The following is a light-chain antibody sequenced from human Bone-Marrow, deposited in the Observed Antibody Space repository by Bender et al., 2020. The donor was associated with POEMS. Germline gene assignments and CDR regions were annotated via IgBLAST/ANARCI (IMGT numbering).Light chain of an antibody. V-gene: IGLV4-69*01. CDR3: QTWGTGIVV. J-gene: IGLJ2*01. Sequence: QPVLTQSPSASASLGASVKISCTLSSEDSFFAIAWHQQQPEKGPRYLMKLNSDGSHTKGDGIPDRFSGSSSGAERYLTISSLQSDDEADYYCQTWGTGIVVFGGGTKLTVL. CDR1: SEDSFFA. CDR2: LNSDGSH.